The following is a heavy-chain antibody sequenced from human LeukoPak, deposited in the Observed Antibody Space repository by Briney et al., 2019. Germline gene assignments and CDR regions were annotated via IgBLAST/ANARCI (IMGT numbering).Heavy chain of an antibody. J-gene: IGHJ5*02. V-gene: IGHV1-69*01. CDR2: IIPIFGTA. CDR3: AVTYYDYVWGNRNWFDP. D-gene: IGHD3-16*01. Sequence: SVKVSCKASGGTFSSYAISWVRQAPGQGLEWMGGIIPIFGTANYAQKFQGRVTITADESTSTAYMELSSLRSEDTAVYYCAVTYYDYVWGNRNWFDPRGQGTLVTVSS. CDR1: GGTFSSYA.